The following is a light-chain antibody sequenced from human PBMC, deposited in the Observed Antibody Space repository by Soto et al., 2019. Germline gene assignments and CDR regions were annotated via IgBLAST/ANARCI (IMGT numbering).Light chain of an antibody. CDR1: QSVHTF. CDR3: QQRSNWPPIT. Sequence: VLSQSPDTLSLSQREGASLSCRASQSVHTFLAWYQQKPGQAPRLLIYGASTRATGVPARFSGSGSGTEFTLTISSLEPEDFAVYYCQQRSNWPPITFGQGTRLEI. V-gene: IGKV3-11*01. CDR2: GAS. J-gene: IGKJ5*01.